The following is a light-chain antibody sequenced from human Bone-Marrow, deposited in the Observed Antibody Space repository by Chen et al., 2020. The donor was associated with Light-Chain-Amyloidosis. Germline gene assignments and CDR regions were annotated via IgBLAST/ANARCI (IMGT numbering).Light chain of an antibody. CDR1: SSDVGGGNH. V-gene: IGLV2-14*01. CDR2: EVT. J-gene: IGLJ1*01. CDR3: SSYTITNTLV. Sequence: QPALTQPASWPGSPGQSITISCTGTSSDVGGGNHVSWYQQHPDKPSKLMIYEVTNRPSWVPDRFSGSKSDNTASLTISGLHTEDEADYFCSSYTITNTLVFGSGTRVTVL.